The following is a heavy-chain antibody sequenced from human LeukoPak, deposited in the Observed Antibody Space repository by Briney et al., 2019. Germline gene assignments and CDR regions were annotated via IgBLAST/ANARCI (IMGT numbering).Heavy chain of an antibody. CDR2: ISGSGGST. D-gene: IGHD2-15*01. Sequence: GGSLRLSCAASGFTFRSCGMSWVRQAPGKGLEWVSAISGSGGSTYYADSVKGRFTISRDNSKNTLYLQMNSLRAEDTAVYYCAKAGAVVVVAAKFFDYWGQGTLVTVSS. V-gene: IGHV3-23*01. CDR3: AKAGAVVVVAAKFFDY. J-gene: IGHJ4*02. CDR1: GFTFRSCG.